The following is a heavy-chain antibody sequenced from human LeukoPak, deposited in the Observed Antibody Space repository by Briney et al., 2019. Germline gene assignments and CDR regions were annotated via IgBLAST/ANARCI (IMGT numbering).Heavy chain of an antibody. D-gene: IGHD3-10*01. CDR3: ARVINGKREYYFDY. V-gene: IGHV3-21*01. CDR2: ISSSSSYI. CDR1: GFTVSSSY. Sequence: GGSLRLSCAASGFTVSSSYISWVRQAPGKGLEWVSSISSSSSYIYYADSVKGRFTISRDNAKNSLYLQMNSLRAEDTAVYYCARVINGKREYYFDYWGQGTLVTVSS. J-gene: IGHJ4*02.